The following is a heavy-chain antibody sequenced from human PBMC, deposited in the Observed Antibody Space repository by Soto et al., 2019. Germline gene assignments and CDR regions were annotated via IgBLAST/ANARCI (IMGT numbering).Heavy chain of an antibody. D-gene: IGHD3-22*01. CDR3: ARDGTLYDSSGYYYLY. Sequence: QVQLVQSGAAVKKPGSSVKVSCKASGGTFSRYAISWVRQAPGQGLEWMGGIIPLFGKANYAQKFQGRVTINADESTSTAYMELSSLRSDDTAVYYCARDGTLYDSSGYYYLYWGQGTLVTVSS. CDR1: GGTFSRYA. CDR2: IIPLFGKA. V-gene: IGHV1-69*01. J-gene: IGHJ4*02.